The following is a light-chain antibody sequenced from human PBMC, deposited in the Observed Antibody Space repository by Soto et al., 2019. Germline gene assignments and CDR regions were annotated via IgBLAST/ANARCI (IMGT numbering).Light chain of an antibody. J-gene: IGLJ2*01. CDR3: SSYTSSYTRV. V-gene: IGLV2-14*01. Sequence: QSVLTQPASVSGSPGQSITISCTGTSSDVGGYNYVSWYQQHPGKAPKLMIYEVSNRPSGVSSRFSGSKSGNTASLTISGLQAEDEADYYCSSYTSSYTRVFGGGTKVTVL. CDR2: EVS. CDR1: SSDVGGYNY.